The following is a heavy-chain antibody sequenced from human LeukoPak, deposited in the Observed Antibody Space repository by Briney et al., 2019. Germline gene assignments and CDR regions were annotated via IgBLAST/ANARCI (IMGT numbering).Heavy chain of an antibody. CDR1: GFTFSSYG. V-gene: IGHV3-30*18. J-gene: IGHJ4*02. D-gene: IGHD6-13*01. CDR2: ISYDGSNK. Sequence: GRSLRLSCAASGFTFSSYGMHWVRQAPGKGLEWVAVISYDGSNKYYADSVKGRFTISRDNSKNTLYLQMNSLRAEDTAVYCCAKDGGIAAFDYWGQGTLVTVSS. CDR3: AKDGGIAAFDY.